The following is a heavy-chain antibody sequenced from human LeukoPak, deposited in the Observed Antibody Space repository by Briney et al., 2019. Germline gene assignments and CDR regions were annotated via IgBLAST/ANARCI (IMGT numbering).Heavy chain of an antibody. D-gene: IGHD1-26*01. J-gene: IGHJ4*02. V-gene: IGHV3-23*01. CDR3: AKDLGRFGVGATLDY. CDR2: ISGSGGST. CDR1: GFTFSSYA. Sequence: GGSLRLSCAASGFTFSSYAMSWVRQAPGKGLEWVSAISGSGGSTYYADSVKGRFTISRDNSKNTLYLQMNSLRAEDTAVYYCAKDLGRFGVGATLDYWGQGTLVTVSS.